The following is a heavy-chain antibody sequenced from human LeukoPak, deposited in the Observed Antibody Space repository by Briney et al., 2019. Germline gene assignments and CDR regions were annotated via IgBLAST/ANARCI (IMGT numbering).Heavy chain of an antibody. CDR3: ARGARQTGTRFDY. D-gene: IGHD1-1*01. CDR1: GGTFSSYA. V-gene: IGHV1-69*05. J-gene: IGHJ4*02. CDR2: IIPIFGTA. Sequence: SSVKVSCKASGGTFSSYAISWVRQAPGQRLEWMGGIIPIFGTANYAQKFQGRVTITTDESTSTAYMELSSLRSEDTAVYYCARGARQTGTRFDYWGQGTLVTVSS.